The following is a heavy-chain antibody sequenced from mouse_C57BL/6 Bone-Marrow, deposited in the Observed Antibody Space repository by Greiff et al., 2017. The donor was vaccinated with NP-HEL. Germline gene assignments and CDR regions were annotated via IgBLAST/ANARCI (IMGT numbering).Heavy chain of an antibody. CDR3: ARPSIYYYGRAFAY. CDR2: IYPGDGDT. V-gene: IGHV1-82*01. Sequence: VQLQQSGPELVKPGASVKISCKASGYAFSSSWMNWVKQRPGKGLEWIGRIYPGDGDTNYNGKFKGKATLTADKSSSTAYMQLSSLTSEDSAVYFCARPSIYYYGRAFAYWGQGTLVTVSA. CDR1: GYAFSSSW. D-gene: IGHD1-1*01. J-gene: IGHJ3*01.